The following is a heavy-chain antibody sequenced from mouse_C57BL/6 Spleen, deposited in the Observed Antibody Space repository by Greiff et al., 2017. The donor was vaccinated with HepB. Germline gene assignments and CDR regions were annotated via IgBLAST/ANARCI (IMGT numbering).Heavy chain of an antibody. D-gene: IGHD1-1*01. CDR2: IHPNSGST. J-gene: IGHJ1*03. Sequence: QVQLQQPGAELVKPGASVKLSCKASGYTFTSYWMHWVKQRPGQGLEWIGMIHPNSGSTNYNEKFKSKATLTVDKSSSTAYMQLSSLTSEDSAVYYCARSVYGSSWRYFDVWGTGTTVTVSS. V-gene: IGHV1-64*01. CDR3: ARSVYGSSWRYFDV. CDR1: GYTFTSYW.